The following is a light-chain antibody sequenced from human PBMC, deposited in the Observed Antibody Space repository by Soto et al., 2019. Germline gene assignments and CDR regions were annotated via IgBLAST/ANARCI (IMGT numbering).Light chain of an antibody. V-gene: IGKV3-11*01. J-gene: IGKJ3*01. CDR2: DAS. CDR1: QSVSSY. CDR3: QQRSNWPPGIT. Sequence: EIVVTQSPATLSLSPGERATLSCRASQSVSSYLAWYQQKPGQAPRLLIYDASNRATGIPPRFSGSGSGTDFTLTISSLEPEDFAVYYCQQRSNWPPGITFGPGTKVDIK.